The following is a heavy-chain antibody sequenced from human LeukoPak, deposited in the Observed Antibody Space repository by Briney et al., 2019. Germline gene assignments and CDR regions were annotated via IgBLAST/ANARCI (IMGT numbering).Heavy chain of an antibody. D-gene: IGHD1-26*01. CDR3: ARESSGSYYHFDY. J-gene: IGHJ4*02. Sequence: RXGPXEXXXXIGMINPSGGSTTYAHKLQGRVTMTRDTSTRTVYMEMSRLRSEDTAVYYCARESSGSYYHFDYWGQGTLVTVSS. CDR2: INPSGGST. V-gene: IGHV1-46*03.